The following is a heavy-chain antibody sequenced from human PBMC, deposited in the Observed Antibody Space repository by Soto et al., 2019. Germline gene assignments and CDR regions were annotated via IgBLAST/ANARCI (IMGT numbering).Heavy chain of an antibody. D-gene: IGHD6-19*01. J-gene: IGHJ6*02. CDR1: GGSFSGYY. V-gene: IGHV4-34*01. CDR3: VRGLHSIGKAGAGILDYYGLEV. CDR2: INHSGST. Sequence: SETLSLTCAVYGGSFSGYYWSWIRQPPGKGLEWIGEINHSGSTNYNPSLKSRVTISVDTSKNQFSLKLSSGTSADPAVYYCVRGLHSIGKAGAGILDYYGLEVWGQGTTVTVSS.